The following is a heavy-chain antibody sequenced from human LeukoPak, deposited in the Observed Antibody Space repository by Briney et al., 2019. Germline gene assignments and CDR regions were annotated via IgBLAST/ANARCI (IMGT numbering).Heavy chain of an antibody. V-gene: IGHV5-51*01. Sequence: GESMKISCKGSAYTFSKYWIAWVRQMRGKALEWMGFMYPTDSDTRYSSSFKDQVTISVAKSISTAYLRWSSLKASDTAMYYCARSQSQTPVVYFDYWGKEALVTIS. CDR2: MYPTDSDT. J-gene: IGHJ4*02. CDR3: ARSQSQTPVVYFDY. D-gene: IGHD2-21*01. CDR1: AYTFSKYW.